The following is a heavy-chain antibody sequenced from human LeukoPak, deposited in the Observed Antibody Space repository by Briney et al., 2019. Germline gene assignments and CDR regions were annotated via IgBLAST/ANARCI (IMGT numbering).Heavy chain of an antibody. CDR2: ISSSSSHI. CDR1: GFTFSCYN. CDR3: ARDLYYDSRAYYFDY. Sequence: GGSLRLSCAASGFTFSCYNMNWVRQAPGKGLEWVSSISSSSSHIYYADSLKGRFTISRDNAKNSLYLQMNSLRAEDTAVYYCARDLYYDSRAYYFDYWGQGILVTVSS. J-gene: IGHJ4*02. D-gene: IGHD3-22*01. V-gene: IGHV3-21*01.